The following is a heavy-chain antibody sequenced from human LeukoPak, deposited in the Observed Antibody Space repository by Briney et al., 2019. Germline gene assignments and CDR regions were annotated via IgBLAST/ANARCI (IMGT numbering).Heavy chain of an antibody. V-gene: IGHV6-1*01. CDR1: GDIDSSNSAA. CDR2: TYYRYKWYK. Sequence: SQTLSLTCPISGDIDSSNSAAWNWTRQSPSRGLEWLRRTYYRYKWYKDYAVDLQSRKTINPDQSKNQFSLQRNSVTPEDTVVDYCARDGVSSGWYLENWFDPWGQGNLVTVSS. D-gene: IGHD6-19*01. CDR3: ARDGVSSGWYLENWFDP. J-gene: IGHJ5*02.